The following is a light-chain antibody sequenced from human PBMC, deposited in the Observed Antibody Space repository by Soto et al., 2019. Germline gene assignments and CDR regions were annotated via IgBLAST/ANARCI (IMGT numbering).Light chain of an antibody. CDR1: QSVSSN. Sequence: EIVMTQSPATLSVSPGERATLSCRASQSVSSNLAWYQQKPGQAPRLLIYGASTRATGIPARFSGSGSGTEFTLTISSLQSEDCAVYYCQQYNNWPPIPFGQGTRLEI. CDR2: GAS. CDR3: QQYNNWPPIP. J-gene: IGKJ5*01. V-gene: IGKV3-15*01.